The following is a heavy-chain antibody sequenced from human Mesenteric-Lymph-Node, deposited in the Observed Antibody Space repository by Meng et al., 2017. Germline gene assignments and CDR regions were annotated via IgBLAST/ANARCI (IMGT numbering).Heavy chain of an antibody. Sequence: GESLKISCAASGFTFSSYDMHWVRQATGKGLEWVSAIGTAGDTYYPGSVKGRFTISRENAKNSLYLQMNSLSAADMAFYYCAKDDCSTSSCHYDYWGQGTLVTVSS. V-gene: IGHV3-13*01. CDR2: IGTAGDT. J-gene: IGHJ4*02. CDR3: AKDDCSTSSCHYDY. D-gene: IGHD2-2*01. CDR1: GFTFSSYD.